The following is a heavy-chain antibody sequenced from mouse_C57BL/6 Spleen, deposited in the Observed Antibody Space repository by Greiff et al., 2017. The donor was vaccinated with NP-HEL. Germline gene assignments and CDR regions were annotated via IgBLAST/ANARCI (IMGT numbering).Heavy chain of an antibody. J-gene: IGHJ2*01. V-gene: IGHV1-81*01. CDR2: IYPRSGNT. D-gene: IGHD1-1*01. CDR1: GYTFTSYG. Sequence: VQLQESGAELARPGASVKLSCKASGYTFTSYGISWVKQRTGQGLEWIGEIYPRSGNTYYNEKFKGKATLTADKSSSTAYMELRSLTSEDSAVYFCARSPSTVVDFDYWGQGTTLTVSS. CDR3: ARSPSTVVDFDY.